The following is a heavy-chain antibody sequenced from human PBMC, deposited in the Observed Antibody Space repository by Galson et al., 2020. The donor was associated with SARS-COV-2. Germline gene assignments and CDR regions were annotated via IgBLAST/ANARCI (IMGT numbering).Heavy chain of an antibody. CDR1: GFTFSSYA. Sequence: GGSLRLSCAASGFTFSSYAMHWVRQAPGKGLEWVAVISYDGSNKYYADSVKGRFTISRDNSKNTLYLQMNSLRAEDTAVYYCARSNSWSYFNAFDIWGQGTMVTVSS. CDR3: ARSNSWSYFNAFDI. V-gene: IGHV3-30*01. CDR2: ISYDGSNK. D-gene: IGHD1-26*01. J-gene: IGHJ3*02.